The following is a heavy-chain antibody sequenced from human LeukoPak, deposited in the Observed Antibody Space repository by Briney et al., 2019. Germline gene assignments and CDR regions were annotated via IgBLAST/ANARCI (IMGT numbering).Heavy chain of an antibody. Sequence: GASVKVSCKASGGTFSSYAISWVRQAPGQGLEWMGRIIPIFGTANYAQKFQGRVTITTDESTSTAYMELSSLRSEDTAVYYCASSLQDNDAFDIWGQGTMVTVSS. CDR2: IIPIFGTA. CDR1: GGTFSSYA. CDR3: ASSLQDNDAFDI. V-gene: IGHV1-69*05. J-gene: IGHJ3*02.